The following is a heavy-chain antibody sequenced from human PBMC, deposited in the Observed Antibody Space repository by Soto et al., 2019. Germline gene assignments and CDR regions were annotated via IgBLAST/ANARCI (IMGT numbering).Heavy chain of an antibody. J-gene: IGHJ6*02. CDR2: IYHSGST. CDR3: ARRGYDFWSGYSETYYYYGMDV. V-gene: IGHV4-4*02. CDR1: GGSISSSNW. Sequence: SETLSLTCAVSGGSISSSNWWSWVRQPPGKGLEWIGEIYHSGSTNYNPSLKSRVTISVDKSKNQFSLKLSSGTAADTAVYYCARRGYDFWSGYSETYYYYGMDVWGQGTTVTVSS. D-gene: IGHD3-3*01.